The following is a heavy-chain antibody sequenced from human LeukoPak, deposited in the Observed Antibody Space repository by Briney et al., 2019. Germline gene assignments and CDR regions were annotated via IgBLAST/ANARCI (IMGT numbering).Heavy chain of an antibody. CDR3: ARGGSGRLGESNFDY. Sequence: GGSLRLSCAASGFTVSSNYMSWVRQAPGKGLEWVSVIYSGGSTYYADSAKGRFTISRDNSKNTLYLQMNSLRAEDTAMYYCARGGSGRLGESNFDYWGQGTLVTVSS. CDR1: GFTVSSNY. V-gene: IGHV3-53*01. J-gene: IGHJ4*02. D-gene: IGHD3-10*01. CDR2: IYSGGST.